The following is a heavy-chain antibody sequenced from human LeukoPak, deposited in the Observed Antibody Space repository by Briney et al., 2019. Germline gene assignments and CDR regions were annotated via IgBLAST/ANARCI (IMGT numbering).Heavy chain of an antibody. CDR3: AKDFLPWDYYDSSGYYPSG. CDR1: GFTFSSYA. J-gene: IGHJ4*02. V-gene: IGHV3-23*01. D-gene: IGHD3-22*01. Sequence: PGGSLRLSCAASGFTFSSYAMSWVRQAPGKGLEWVSAISGSGGSTYYADSVKGRFTISRYNSKNTLYLQMNTLRAEDTAVYYCAKDFLPWDYYDSSGYYPSGWGQGTLVTVSS. CDR2: ISGSGGST.